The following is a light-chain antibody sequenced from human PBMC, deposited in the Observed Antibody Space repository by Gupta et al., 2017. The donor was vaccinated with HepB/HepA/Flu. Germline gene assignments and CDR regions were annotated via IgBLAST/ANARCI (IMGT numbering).Light chain of an antibody. CDR3: QSYDSGLSGYV. CDR2: VKN. Sequence: QSVLTQPPSVSGAPGRRVTISCTRSSSNIGAGYGVHWYQQLPGTAPKLLIYVKNNRPSGVPDRFSGSKSGTSASLAITGLQAEDEADYYCQSYDSGLSGYVFGTGTKVTVL. V-gene: IGLV1-40*01. CDR1: SSNIGAGYG. J-gene: IGLJ1*01.